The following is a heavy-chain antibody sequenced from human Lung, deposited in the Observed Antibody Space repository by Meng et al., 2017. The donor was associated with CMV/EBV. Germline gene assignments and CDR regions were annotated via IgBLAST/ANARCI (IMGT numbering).Heavy chain of an antibody. V-gene: IGHV4-30-4*01. CDR1: GAPISSGEYF. Sequence: VQLQGPGTGQVKHSQTLSLTCTVSGAPISSGEYFWSWIRQHPGKGLEWIGYMDYRGSTFYSPSLKSRVTISVDTSKNQFSLKLSSVTAADTAVYFCARGELLWDYWGQGTLVTVSS. CDR2: MDYRGST. D-gene: IGHD2-2*01. J-gene: IGHJ4*02. CDR3: ARGELLWDY.